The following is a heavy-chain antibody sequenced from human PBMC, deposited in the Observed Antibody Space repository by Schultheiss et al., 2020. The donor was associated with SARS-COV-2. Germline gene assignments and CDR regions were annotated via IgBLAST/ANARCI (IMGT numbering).Heavy chain of an antibody. CDR2: IYHSGST. Sequence: SETLSLTCAVYGGSFSGYYWSWIRQPPGKGLEWIGSIYHSGSTYYNPSLKSRVTISVDTSKNQFSLRLSSVTAADTAVYYCAAISNYYYYYLDIWGKGTTVTVSS. V-gene: IGHV4-34*01. J-gene: IGHJ6*03. CDR1: GGSFSGYY. CDR3: AAISNYYYYYLDI. D-gene: IGHD3-9*01.